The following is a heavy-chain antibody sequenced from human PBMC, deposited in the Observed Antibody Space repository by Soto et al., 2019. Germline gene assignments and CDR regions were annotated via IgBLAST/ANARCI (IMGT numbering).Heavy chain of an antibody. Sequence: QVQLVESGGGVVQPGTSLRLSCAASGFAFSTYDMHWVRQAPGKGLEWVAVIWSDGNNKLYADSVKGRITISRDNSMNMVSLQLNSLRAEDTAVYYCARDYSRAWFVYWGQGTLVTVSS. V-gene: IGHV3-33*01. CDR2: IWSDGNNK. J-gene: IGHJ5*01. CDR1: GFAFSTYD. CDR3: ARDYSRAWFVY. D-gene: IGHD6-13*01.